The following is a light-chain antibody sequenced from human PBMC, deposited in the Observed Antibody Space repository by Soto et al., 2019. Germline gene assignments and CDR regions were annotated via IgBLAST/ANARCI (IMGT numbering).Light chain of an antibody. J-gene: IGLJ3*02. V-gene: IGLV3-21*02. CDR2: DDS. Sequence: SYELTQPPSVSVAPGQTARITCGGNRIGTESVHWYQQKPGQAPVLVVYDDSDRPSGIPERFSGSTSGNTATLTLSRVEAGDEADYYCQVWDNSLSGRLFGGGTKLTVL. CDR3: QVWDNSLSGRL. CDR1: RIGTES.